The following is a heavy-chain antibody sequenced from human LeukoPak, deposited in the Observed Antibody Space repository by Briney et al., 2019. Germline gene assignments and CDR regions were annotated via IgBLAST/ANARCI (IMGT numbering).Heavy chain of an antibody. J-gene: IGHJ4*01. D-gene: IGHD3-16*01. V-gene: IGHV2-5*01. CDR2: IYWNDDK. CDR1: GGSISSGGHY. CDR3: AHILGGGNSGLFDY. Sequence: QTLSLTCTVSGGSISSGGHYWTWIRQPPGKALEWLALIYWNDDKRYSPSLKSRPTITMDTSRNQVVLTMTNMDPVDTATYYCAHILGGGNSGLFDYWGHGTLVTVSS.